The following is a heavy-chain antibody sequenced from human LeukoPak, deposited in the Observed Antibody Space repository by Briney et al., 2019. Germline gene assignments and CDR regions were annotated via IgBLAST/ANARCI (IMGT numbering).Heavy chain of an antibody. CDR3: ARVVEGENYYYYYYYMDV. J-gene: IGHJ6*03. CDR2: ISSSSSYI. V-gene: IGHV3-21*01. D-gene: IGHD3-10*01. Sequence: GGSLRLSCAASGFTLSTYSMNWVRQAPGKGLEWVSSISSSSSYIYYADSVKGRFTISRDNAKNSLYLQMNSLRAEDTAVYYCARVVEGENYYYYYYYMDVWGKGTTVTVSS. CDR1: GFTLSTYS.